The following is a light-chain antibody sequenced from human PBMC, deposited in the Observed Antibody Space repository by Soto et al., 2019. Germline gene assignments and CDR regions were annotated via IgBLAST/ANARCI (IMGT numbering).Light chain of an antibody. CDR3: CSHTGTYTLV. CDR1: SSNVGGYDY. V-gene: IGLV2-11*01. J-gene: IGLJ2*01. Sequence: QSALTQPRSVSGSPGQSVTISCTGTSSNVGGYDYVSWYQQHPGTAPKLMIYDVSKRPSGVPDRFSGSKSGYTASLTISGLQAEDEADFYCCSHTGTYTLVFGGGTKLTVL. CDR2: DVS.